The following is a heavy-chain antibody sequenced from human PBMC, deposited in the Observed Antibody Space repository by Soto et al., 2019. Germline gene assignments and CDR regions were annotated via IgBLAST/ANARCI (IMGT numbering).Heavy chain of an antibody. J-gene: IGHJ4*02. D-gene: IGHD3-16*01. CDR1: GFTFSSYG. V-gene: IGHV3-23*01. CDR3: VKEGGRGGGFFDY. Sequence: PGGSLRLSCAASGFTFSSYGMSWVRQAPGKGLEWVSAISGSGGYTYYADSVKGRFTISRDNSKNTLYLQMNSLRAEDTAVYYCVKEGGRGGGFFDYWGQGTLVTVSS. CDR2: ISGSGGYT.